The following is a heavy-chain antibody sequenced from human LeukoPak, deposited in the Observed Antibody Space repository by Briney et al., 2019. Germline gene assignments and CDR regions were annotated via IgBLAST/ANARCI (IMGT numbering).Heavy chain of an antibody. CDR2: IYYSGST. CDR1: GGSISSYY. CDR3: ARSYRYCSSTSCYTYGY. Sequence: SETLSLTCTVSGGSISSYYWSWIRQPPGKGLEWIGYIYYSGSTNYNPSLKSRVTISVDPSKNQFSLKLSSVTAADTAVYYCARSYRYCSSTSCYTYGYWGQGTLVTVPS. D-gene: IGHD2-2*02. V-gene: IGHV4-59*01. J-gene: IGHJ4*02.